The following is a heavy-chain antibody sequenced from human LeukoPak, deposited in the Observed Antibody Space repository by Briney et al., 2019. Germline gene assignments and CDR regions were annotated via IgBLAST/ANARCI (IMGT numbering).Heavy chain of an antibody. Sequence: GASVKVSCKASGGTFSSYAISWLRQAPGQRLEWMGWINAGNGNTKYSQKFQGRVTITRDTSASTAYMELSSLRSEDTAVYYCARESGSSDWYFDLWGRGTLVTVSS. CDR1: GGTFSSYA. CDR2: INAGNGNT. D-gene: IGHD6-6*01. CDR3: ARESGSSDWYFDL. J-gene: IGHJ2*01. V-gene: IGHV1-3*01.